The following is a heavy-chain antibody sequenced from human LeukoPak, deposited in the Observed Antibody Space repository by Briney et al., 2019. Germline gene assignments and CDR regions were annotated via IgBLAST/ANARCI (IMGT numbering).Heavy chain of an antibody. CDR2: IIPIFGTA. CDR3: ARASRWLPYYFDY. Sequence: VASVKVSCKASGGTFSSYAISWVRQAPGQGLEWMGRIIPIFGTANYAQKFQGRVTITTDESTSTAYMELSSLRPEDTAVYYCARASRWLPYYFDYWGQGTLVTVSS. D-gene: IGHD5-24*01. J-gene: IGHJ4*02. CDR1: GGTFSSYA. V-gene: IGHV1-69*05.